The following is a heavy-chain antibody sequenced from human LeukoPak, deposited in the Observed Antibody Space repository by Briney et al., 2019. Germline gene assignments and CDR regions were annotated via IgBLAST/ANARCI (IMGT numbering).Heavy chain of an antibody. J-gene: IGHJ4*02. CDR2: LSDSGGRT. CDR1: GISLSNYG. D-gene: IGHD2-21*01. Sequence: GGSLRLSCAVSGISLSNYGMSWVRQAPGKGLEWVAGLSDSGGRTNYADSVKGRFTISRDNSKNTLYLQMNSLRAEDTAVYFCAKRGVVIRAILVGFHKEAYYFDSWGQGALVTVSS. CDR3: AKRGVVIRAILVGFHKEAYYFDS. V-gene: IGHV3-23*01.